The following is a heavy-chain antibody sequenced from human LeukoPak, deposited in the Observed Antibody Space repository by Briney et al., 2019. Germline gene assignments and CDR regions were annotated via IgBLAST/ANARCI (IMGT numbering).Heavy chain of an antibody. V-gene: IGHV3-23*01. CDR1: GFTFTSYA. J-gene: IGHJ5*02. Sequence: GGSLRLSCAASGFTFTSYAMSWVRQAPGKGLEWVSSISGSGGNTYYADSVKGRFTISRDKSKKTLYLQMNSLRAEDTAVYYCAKTWELLRSWGQGTLVTVSS. CDR2: ISGSGGNT. D-gene: IGHD1-26*01. CDR3: AKTWELLRS.